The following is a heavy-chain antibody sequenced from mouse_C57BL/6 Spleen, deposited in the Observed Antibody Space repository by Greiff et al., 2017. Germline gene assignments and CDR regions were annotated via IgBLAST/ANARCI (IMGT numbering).Heavy chain of an antibody. V-gene: IGHV1-15*01. J-gene: IGHJ2*01. Sequence: QVQLQQSGAELVRPGASVTLSCKASGYTFTDYEMHWVKQTPVHGLEWIGAIDPETGGTAYNQKFKGKAILTADKSSSTAYMELRSLTSEDSAVYYCTRGIYYYGSSQYYFDYWGQGTTLTGSS. CDR2: IDPETGGT. CDR1: GYTFTDYE. CDR3: TRGIYYYGSSQYYFDY. D-gene: IGHD1-1*01.